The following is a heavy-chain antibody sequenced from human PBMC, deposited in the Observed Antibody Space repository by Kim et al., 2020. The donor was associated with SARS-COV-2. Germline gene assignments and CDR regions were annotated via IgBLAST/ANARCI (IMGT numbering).Heavy chain of an antibody. D-gene: IGHD6-19*01. CDR2: INHSGST. Sequence: SETLSLTCAVYGGSFSGYYWSWIRQPPGKGLEWIGEINHSGSTNYNPSLKSRVTISVDTSKNQFSLKLSSVTAADTAVYYCARGLKVIAVAGTGSWFDPWGQGTLVTVSS. CDR3: ARGLKVIAVAGTGSWFDP. V-gene: IGHV4-34*01. J-gene: IGHJ5*02. CDR1: GGSFSGYY.